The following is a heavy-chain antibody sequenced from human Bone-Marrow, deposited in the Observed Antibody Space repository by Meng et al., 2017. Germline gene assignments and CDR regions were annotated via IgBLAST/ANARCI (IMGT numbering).Heavy chain of an antibody. CDR2: IYHSGST. J-gene: IGHJ4*02. Sequence: QLLLQEAGPGMVKPSGTLSLTCAVSGGSISSSNWWSWVRQPPGKGLEWIGEIYHSGSTNYNPSLKSRVTISVDKSKNQFSLKLSSVTAADTAVYYCAREEGYCSGGSCYPTGYFDYWGQGTLVTVSS. V-gene: IGHV4-4*02. D-gene: IGHD2-15*01. CDR3: AREEGYCSGGSCYPTGYFDY. CDR1: GGSISSSNW.